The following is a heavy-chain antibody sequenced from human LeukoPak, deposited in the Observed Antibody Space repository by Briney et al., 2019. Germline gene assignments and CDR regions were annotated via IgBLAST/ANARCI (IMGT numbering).Heavy chain of an antibody. CDR2: IYSGGMT. Sequence: SETLSLTCNITGRSISSGDYYWSWILQPPCKVLQWIASIYSGGMTFYNPSLKSRLTISADTSRNHFSLRLTSVTAADTALYFCARHFDHPTAYFDSWGQGSLVSVSS. J-gene: IGHJ4*02. CDR1: GRSISSGDYY. CDR3: ARHFDHPTAYFDS. V-gene: IGHV4-39*01. D-gene: IGHD1-14*01.